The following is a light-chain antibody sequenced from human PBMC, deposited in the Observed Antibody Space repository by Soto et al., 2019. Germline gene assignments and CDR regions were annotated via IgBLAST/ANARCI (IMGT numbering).Light chain of an antibody. Sequence: QSVLTQPPSASGTPGQRVTISCSGSSSNIGSNYVYWYQQLPGTAPKLLIYRNNQRPSGVPDRFSGSKSGTSASLAIGGLRSEDEADYYCASWDDSLSEWVFGGGTKLTVL. CDR3: ASWDDSLSEWV. CDR1: SSNIGSNY. CDR2: RNN. J-gene: IGLJ3*02. V-gene: IGLV1-47*01.